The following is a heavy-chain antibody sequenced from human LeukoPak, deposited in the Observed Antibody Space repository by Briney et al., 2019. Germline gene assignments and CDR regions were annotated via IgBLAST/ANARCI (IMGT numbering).Heavy chain of an antibody. J-gene: IGHJ5*02. D-gene: IGHD6-6*01. Sequence: GASVKVSCKASGYTFTSYYMHWVRQAPGQGLEWMGIINPSGGSTSYAQKFQGRVTMTRDMSTSTVHMELSSLRSEDTAVYYCARDPVYSSSSGWFDPWGQGTLVTVSS. CDR1: GYTFTSYY. CDR3: ARDPVYSSSSGWFDP. CDR2: INPSGGST. V-gene: IGHV1-46*01.